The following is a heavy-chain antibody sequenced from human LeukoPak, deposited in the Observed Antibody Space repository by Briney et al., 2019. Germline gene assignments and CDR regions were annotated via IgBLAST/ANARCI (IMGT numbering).Heavy chain of an antibody. Sequence: GGSLRLFCAASGFTFDDYAMHWVRQDPGKGLEGVSGISWNSGSIGYADSVKGRFTISRDNAKNSLYLQMNSLRAEDTALYYCAKLWGSGSSDAFDIWGQGTMVTVSS. V-gene: IGHV3-9*01. CDR1: GFTFDDYA. J-gene: IGHJ3*02. D-gene: IGHD3-10*01. CDR2: ISWNSGSI. CDR3: AKLWGSGSSDAFDI.